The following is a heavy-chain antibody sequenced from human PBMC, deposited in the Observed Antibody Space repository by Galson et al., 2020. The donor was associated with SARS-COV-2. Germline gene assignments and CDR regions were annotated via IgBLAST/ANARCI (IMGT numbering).Heavy chain of an antibody. V-gene: IGHV3-11*04. D-gene: IGHD2-15*01. J-gene: IGHJ1*01. CDR2: LSSSGSYI. CDR3: ARVGDCSGGICYGAEYFQH. CDR1: GFKFSDYF. Sequence: NSGGSLRLSCAASGFKFSDYFMSWVRQAPGKGLEGVSYLSSSGSYINYVDSVKGRFTISRDNAKTSLNLQMNSLRVEDTAVYYCARVGDCSGGICYGAEYFQHWGQGTLVTVSS.